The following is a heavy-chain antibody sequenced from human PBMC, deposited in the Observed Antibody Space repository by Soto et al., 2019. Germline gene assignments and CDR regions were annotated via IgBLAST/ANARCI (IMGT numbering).Heavy chain of an antibody. V-gene: IGHV3-23*01. CDR2: ISGGGSNT. Sequence: GGSLRLSWAASGFHFSSYVMSWGRQAPGKGLEWVSGISGGGSNTFYADPVKGRFTISRDNSKNTLLLQMNSLGAEDTAVYYCAKDSNKYSSSLRGRYLDYWGPGIGVTVA. CDR1: GFHFSSYV. J-gene: IGHJ4*02. CDR3: AKDSNKYSSSLRGRYLDY. D-gene: IGHD4-4*01.